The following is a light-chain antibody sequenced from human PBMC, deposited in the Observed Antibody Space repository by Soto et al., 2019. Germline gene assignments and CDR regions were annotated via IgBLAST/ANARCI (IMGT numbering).Light chain of an antibody. CDR2: GAS. CDR1: QSVSSSY. Sequence: EIVLTQSPGNLSLSPGERATLSCRASQSVSSSYLAWYQQKPGQAPRLLIYGASSRATGIPDRFSVSGSGTDFTLTISRLEPEDFAVYYCQQYGSSPIFTFGPGTKVDIK. CDR3: QQYGSSPIFT. J-gene: IGKJ3*01. V-gene: IGKV3-20*01.